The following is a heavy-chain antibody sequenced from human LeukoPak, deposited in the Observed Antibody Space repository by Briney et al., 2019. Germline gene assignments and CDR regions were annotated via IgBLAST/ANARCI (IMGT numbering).Heavy chain of an antibody. CDR3: AKDLRGHDYVWGSYRTSDY. D-gene: IGHD3-16*02. J-gene: IGHJ4*02. CDR2: ISGSGGST. Sequence: GGSLRLSCAASGFTFSSYAMSWVRQAPGKGLEWVSAISGSGGSTYYADSVKGRFTISRDNSKNTLYLQMNSLRAEDTAVYYCAKDLRGHDYVWGSYRTSDYWGQGTLVTVSS. CDR1: GFTFSSYA. V-gene: IGHV3-23*01.